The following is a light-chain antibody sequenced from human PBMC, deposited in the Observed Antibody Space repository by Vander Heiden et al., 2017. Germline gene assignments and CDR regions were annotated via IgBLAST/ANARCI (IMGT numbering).Light chain of an antibody. V-gene: IGKV3-20*01. CDR2: GAS. CDR1: QSVSSSY. CDR3: QQYGSSRT. Sequence: PGTLSLSPGERATLSCRASQSVSSSYLAWYQQKPGQAPRLLIYGASSRATGIPDRFSGSGSGTDFTLTISRLEPEDVAVYYCQQYGSSRTFGGGTKVEIK. J-gene: IGKJ4*02.